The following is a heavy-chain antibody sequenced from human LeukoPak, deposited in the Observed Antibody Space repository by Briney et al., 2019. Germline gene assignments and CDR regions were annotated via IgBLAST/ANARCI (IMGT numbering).Heavy chain of an antibody. CDR3: ARGTSFLVPYYYYMDV. CDR1: GGSISSYY. V-gene: IGHV4-4*07. Sequence: SETLSLTCTVSGGSISSYYWSWIRQPAGKGLEWIGRIYTSGSTNYNPSLKSRVTMSVDTSKNQFSLKLSSVTAADTAVYYCARGTSFLVPYYYYMDVWGKGTTVTVSS. CDR2: IYTSGST. J-gene: IGHJ6*03. D-gene: IGHD2-8*01.